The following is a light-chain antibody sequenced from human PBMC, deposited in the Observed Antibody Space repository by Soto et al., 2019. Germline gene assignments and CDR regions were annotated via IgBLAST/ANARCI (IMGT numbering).Light chain of an antibody. CDR2: GAS. CDR3: QHYRTS. Sequence: EIVLTQSPGTLSLSPGERVTLSCRASQSVSSSYLAWYQQKPGQAPRLLIYGASSRATGIPYRFSGSGSGTDFTLTITRLEPEDFAVYYCQHYRTSFGGGTKVEIK. CDR1: QSVSSSY. J-gene: IGKJ4*01. V-gene: IGKV3-20*01.